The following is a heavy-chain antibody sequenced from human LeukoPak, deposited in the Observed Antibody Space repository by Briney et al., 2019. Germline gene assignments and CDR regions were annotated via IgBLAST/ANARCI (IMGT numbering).Heavy chain of an antibody. CDR2: ISGSGGST. J-gene: IGHJ4*02. CDR3: AKGSGPLQYYFDY. CDR1: GFTFSSYA. V-gene: IGHV3-23*01. Sequence: GGSLRLSCAASGFTFSSYAMSWIRQAPGKGLEWVSAISGSGGSTYYADSVKGRFTISRENSKNTLYLQMNSLRAEDTAVYYCAKGSGPLQYYFDYWGKGTLVTVSS. D-gene: IGHD2-15*01.